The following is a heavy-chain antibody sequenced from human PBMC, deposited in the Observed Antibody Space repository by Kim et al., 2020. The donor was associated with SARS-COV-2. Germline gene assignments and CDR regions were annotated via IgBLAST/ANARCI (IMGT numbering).Heavy chain of an antibody. D-gene: IGHD2-2*01. Sequence: GGSLRLSCAASGFTFSNYAMNWVRQAPGKGLEWVSVIYSGESSTYYADSVKGRFTISRDNSKNTLYLQMNSLRAEDTAVYHCAKDVVTGQPPGMDVWGQGTTVTVSS. J-gene: IGHJ6*02. CDR2: IYSGESST. CDR3: AKDVVTGQPPGMDV. CDR1: GFTFSNYA. V-gene: IGHV3-23*03.